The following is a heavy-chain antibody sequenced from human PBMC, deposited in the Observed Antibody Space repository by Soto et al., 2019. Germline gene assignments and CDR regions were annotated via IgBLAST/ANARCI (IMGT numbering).Heavy chain of an antibody. D-gene: IGHD3-16*01. Sequence: EVPLVESGGGLVKPGGSLRLSCAASGFIFGNSWMNWVRQAPGKGLEWVGRIKTKKDAGTTNYAAAVNGRFAISRDDSQEMLFLQMDSLKSEDTAVYFCTTHANVNGWGGYWGQGTLVTVSS. CDR2: IKTKKDAGTT. CDR3: TTHANVNGWGGY. CDR1: GFIFGNSW. V-gene: IGHV3-15*07. J-gene: IGHJ4*02.